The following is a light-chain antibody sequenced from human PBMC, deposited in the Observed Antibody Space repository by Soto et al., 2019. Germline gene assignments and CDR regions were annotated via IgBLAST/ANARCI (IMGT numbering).Light chain of an antibody. Sequence: DIMMTQSPLSLPVTPGEPASISCRSSQSLLYSNGHNYVNWYLQKPGQSPQLLIFLGSNLASGLPDRFSGSGSGTDVTLEISRVEAEDFGLDYCMQGLYTPRTFGQGTKLEIK. J-gene: IGKJ2*01. V-gene: IGKV2-28*01. CDR1: QSLLYSNGHNY. CDR2: LGS. CDR3: MQGLYTPRT.